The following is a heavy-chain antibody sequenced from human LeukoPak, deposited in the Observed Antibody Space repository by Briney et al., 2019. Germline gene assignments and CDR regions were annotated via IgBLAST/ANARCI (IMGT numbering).Heavy chain of an antibody. V-gene: IGHV1-8*02. CDR1: GYTFTGYY. J-gene: IGHJ4*02. D-gene: IGHD7-27*01. CDR3: VRTPPNWGFDY. Sequence: ASVKVSCKASGYTFTGYYMHWVRQATGQGLEWLGWMSPNSGDTGYAQKFQGRVTMTSDSSISTAYMELSSLRSEDTAIYYCVRTPPNWGFDYWGQGTLVTVSS. CDR2: MSPNSGDT.